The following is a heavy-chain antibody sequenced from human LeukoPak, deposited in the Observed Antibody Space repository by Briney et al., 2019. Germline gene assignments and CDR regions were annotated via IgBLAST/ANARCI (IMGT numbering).Heavy chain of an antibody. CDR3: ARAIYYDRRDYLSAKYFQH. V-gene: IGHV1-69*04. CDR1: GGTFSLYA. CDR2: IIPNLGIA. Sequence: SVNLSCKASGGTFSLYAISWVRQAPAQGLESVGRIIPNLGIANSATKCHGRVTITTHKSTSTAYMKLSSPRSEQTAVYCCARAIYYDRRDYLSAKYFQHWGQGTLVTVSS. D-gene: IGHD3-22*01. J-gene: IGHJ1*01.